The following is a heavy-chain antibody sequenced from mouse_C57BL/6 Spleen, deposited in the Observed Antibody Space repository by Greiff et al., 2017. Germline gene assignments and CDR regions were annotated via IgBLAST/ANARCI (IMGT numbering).Heavy chain of an antibody. CDR1: GYSITSGYY. CDR3: AREGDYGPPDY. J-gene: IGHJ2*01. D-gene: IGHD2-4*01. Sequence: DVKLQESGPGLVKPSQSLSLTCSVTGYSITSGYYWNWIRQFPGNKLEWMGYISYDGSNNYNPSLKNRISITRDTSKNQFFLKLNSVTTEDTATYYCAREGDYGPPDYWGQGTTLTVSS. V-gene: IGHV3-6*01. CDR2: ISYDGSN.